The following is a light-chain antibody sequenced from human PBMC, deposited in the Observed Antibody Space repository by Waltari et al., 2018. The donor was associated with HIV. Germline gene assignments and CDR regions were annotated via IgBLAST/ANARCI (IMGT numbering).Light chain of an antibody. CDR1: QDINMW. J-gene: IGKJ1*01. CDR2: KAS. CDR3: HYYATPFHP. Sequence: DIQMTQSPSIVSASVGDRVTITCRASQDINMWLAWYQQKPGKAPKVLMYKASMLMDSVPSRFSGSGSVTEFTHTITGLQPDDFATYYCHYYATPFHPFGQGTKV. V-gene: IGKV1-5*03.